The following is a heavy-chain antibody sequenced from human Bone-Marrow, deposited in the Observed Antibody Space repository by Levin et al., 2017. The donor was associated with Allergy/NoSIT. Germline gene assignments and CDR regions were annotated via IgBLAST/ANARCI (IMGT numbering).Heavy chain of an antibody. V-gene: IGHV3-23*01. CDR1: GFSFSNFA. D-gene: IGHD2-15*01. CDR3: AQRTLGAAYYFDN. CDR2: IAASGGDS. J-gene: IGHJ4*02. Sequence: LSLTCAASGFSFSNFAMIWVRQAPGKGLEWVSTIAASGGDSFYADSVKGRFTVSRDNSKNTLYLQINSLRAEDTAVYYCAQRTLGAAYYFDNWGQGTLVTVSS.